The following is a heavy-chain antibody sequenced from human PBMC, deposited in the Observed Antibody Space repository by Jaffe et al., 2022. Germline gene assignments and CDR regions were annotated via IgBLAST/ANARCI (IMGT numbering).Heavy chain of an antibody. CDR3: AKDPLSYGFWSGYQNYYYYYYMDV. J-gene: IGHJ6*03. V-gene: IGHV3-30*02. D-gene: IGHD3-3*01. CDR1: GFTFSSYG. CDR2: IRYDGSNK. Sequence: QVQLVESGGGVVQPGGSLRLSCAASGFTFSSYGMHWVRQAPGKGLEWVAFIRYDGSNKYYADSVKGRFTISRDNSKNTLYLQMNSLRAEDTAVYYCAKDPLSYGFWSGYQNYYYYYYMDVWGKGTTVTVSS.